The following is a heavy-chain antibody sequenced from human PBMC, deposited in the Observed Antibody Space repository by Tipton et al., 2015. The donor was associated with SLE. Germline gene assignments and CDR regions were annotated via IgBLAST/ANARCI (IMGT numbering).Heavy chain of an antibody. CDR1: GFTASSNY. J-gene: IGHJ4*02. CDR3: AKDLEDY. Sequence: SLRLSCAASGFTASSNYMSWVRQAPGKGLEWVSVIYSGGSTYYADSVKGRFTISRDNSKNTLYLQMNSLRAEDTAVYYCAKDLEDYWGQGTLVTVSS. D-gene: IGHD5-24*01. CDR2: IYSGGST. V-gene: IGHV3-53*01.